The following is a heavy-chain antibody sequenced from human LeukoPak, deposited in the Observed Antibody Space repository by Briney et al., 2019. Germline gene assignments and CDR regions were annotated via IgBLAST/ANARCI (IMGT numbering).Heavy chain of an antibody. CDR2: INPNSGGT. D-gene: IGHD3-10*01. V-gene: IGHV1-2*02. CDR3: ARDGSMVRDQTFFDI. Sequence: ASVKVSCKASGYTFTGYYMHWVRQAPGQGLEWMGWINPNSGGTNYAQKFQGRVTMTRDTSISTAYMELSRLRSDDTAVYYCARDGSMVRDQTFFDIWGQGTMVTVSS. J-gene: IGHJ3*02. CDR1: GYTFTGYY.